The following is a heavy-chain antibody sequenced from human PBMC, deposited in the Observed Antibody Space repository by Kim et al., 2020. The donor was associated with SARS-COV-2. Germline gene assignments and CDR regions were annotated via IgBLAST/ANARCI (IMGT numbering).Heavy chain of an antibody. V-gene: IGHV1-2*02. Sequence: ASVKVSCKASAYTFTDYYIHWVRQAPGQGLEWMGWINPNTGDTNYAQKFQGRVTMASYISISTVYMDLSRLTSDDTAVYSCTRASERYCVGTTCHNIFYFYGLDVAGQGTTVTVS. CDR2: INPNTGDT. CDR1: AYTFTDYY. CDR3: TRASERYCVGTTCHNIFYFYGLDV. J-gene: IGHJ6*02. D-gene: IGHD2-21*01.